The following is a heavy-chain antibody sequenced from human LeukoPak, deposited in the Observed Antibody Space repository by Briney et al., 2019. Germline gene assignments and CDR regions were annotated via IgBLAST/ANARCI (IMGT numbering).Heavy chain of an antibody. CDR3: ARWEGSGYVRTYFDY. J-gene: IGHJ4*02. CDR1: AFTFRNYA. D-gene: IGHD5-12*01. CDR2: IASDGNDK. V-gene: IGHV3-30*03. Sequence: GGSLRLSCAASAFTFRNYAMHWLRQAPGKGLEWVAVIASDGNDKHLADSVKGRFTISRDNSRNTLYLQMNSLRAEDTAVYYCARWEGSGYVRTYFDYWGQGTLVTVSS.